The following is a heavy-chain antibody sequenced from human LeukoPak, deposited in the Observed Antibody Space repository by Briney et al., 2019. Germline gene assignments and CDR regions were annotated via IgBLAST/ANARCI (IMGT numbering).Heavy chain of an antibody. CDR3: ARHPPSSSTSRRAFDI. CDR1: GYPFANNY. CDR2: FNPTGGST. D-gene: IGHD2-2*01. Sequence: ASVKVSCKASGYPFANNYIHWVRQAPGQGLEWMGLFNPTGGSTSYGRKFQGRLTMTGDTSASTVYMELSSLRSDDTAVYYCARHPPSSSTSRRAFDIWGQGTMVTVSS. V-gene: IGHV1-46*01. J-gene: IGHJ3*02.